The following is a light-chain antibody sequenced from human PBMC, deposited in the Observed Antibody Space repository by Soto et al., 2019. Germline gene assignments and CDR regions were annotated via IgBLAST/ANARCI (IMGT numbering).Light chain of an antibody. CDR1: QSLQYSNGYNY. CDR2: DAS. J-gene: IGKJ1*01. Sequence: DIVLTQSPLSMPVIPGEPTSISCRSSQSLQYSNGYNYLDWYFQKPGRAPELLIYDASKLKSGVPSRFSGSGSGTEFSLTITSLQPDDSAMYYCQQYNSYSWTFGQGTKVDI. CDR3: QQYNSYSWT. V-gene: IGKV2-28*01.